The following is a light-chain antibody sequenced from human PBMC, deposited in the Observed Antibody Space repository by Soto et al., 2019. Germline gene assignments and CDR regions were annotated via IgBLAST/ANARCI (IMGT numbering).Light chain of an antibody. CDR2: KAS. V-gene: IGKV1-5*03. CDR3: QQYNSYPLT. CDR1: QSISTW. J-gene: IGKJ4*01. Sequence: DIQMTQSPSTLSASVGDRVTITCRASQSISTWLAWYQQKPGKAPKLLIYKASSLESGVPSRVSGSGSGTEFTLPISSLQPDDFATYYCQQYNSYPLTFGGGTKEEVK.